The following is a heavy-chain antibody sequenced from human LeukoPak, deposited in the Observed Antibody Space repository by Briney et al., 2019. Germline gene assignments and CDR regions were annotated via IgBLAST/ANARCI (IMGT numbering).Heavy chain of an antibody. CDR1: GFTFSSYD. V-gene: IGHV3-23*01. CDR2: ISGSGGST. J-gene: IGHJ4*02. CDR3: AKDDSGSYSYYFDY. D-gene: IGHD1-26*01. Sequence: GGSLRLSCAASGFTFSSYDMSWVRQAPGKGLEWVSAISGSGGSTYYADSVKGRFTISRDNSKNTLYLQMNSLRAEDTAVYYCAKDDSGSYSYYFDYWGQGTLVTVSS.